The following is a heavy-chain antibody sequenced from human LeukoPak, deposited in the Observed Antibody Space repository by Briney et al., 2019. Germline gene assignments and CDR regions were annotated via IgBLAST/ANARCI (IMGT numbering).Heavy chain of an antibody. CDR2: IRSKAYGGTT. Sequence: PGGSLRLSCTASGFTFGDYAMSWFRQASGKGLEWVGFIRSKAYGGTTEYAASVKGRFTISRDDSESIAYLQMNSLKTEDTAVYYCTRGVDFWSGYFYYWGQGTLVAVSS. D-gene: IGHD3-3*01. CDR3: TRGVDFWSGYFYY. J-gene: IGHJ4*02. V-gene: IGHV3-49*03. CDR1: GFTFGDYA.